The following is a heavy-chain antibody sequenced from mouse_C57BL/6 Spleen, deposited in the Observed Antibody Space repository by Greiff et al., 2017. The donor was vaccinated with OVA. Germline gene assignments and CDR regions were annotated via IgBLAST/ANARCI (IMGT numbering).Heavy chain of an antibody. CDR2: IDPDTGGT. V-gene: IGHV1-15*01. D-gene: IGHD1-2*01. Sequence: QVQLQQSGAELVRPGASVTLSCKASGYTFTDYEMHWVKQTPVHGLEWIGAIDPDTGGTAYNQKFKGKAILTADKSSSTAYLELRSLTSEDSAVYYCTRGRLTTAFAYWGQGTLVTVSA. CDR1: GYTFTDYE. CDR3: TRGRLTTAFAY. J-gene: IGHJ3*01.